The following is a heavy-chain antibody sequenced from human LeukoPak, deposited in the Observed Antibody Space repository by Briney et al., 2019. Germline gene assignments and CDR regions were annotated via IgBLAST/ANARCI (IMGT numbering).Heavy chain of an antibody. J-gene: IGHJ4*02. Sequence: PSETLSLTCAVYGGSFSGYYWSWVRQAPGKGLEWVSAISGSGGSTYYADSVKGRFTISRDNSKNTLYLQMNSLRAEDTAVYYCAKLLARMTDYFDYWGQGTLVTVSS. CDR2: ISGSGGST. D-gene: IGHD2-15*01. V-gene: IGHV3-23*01. CDR1: GGSFSGYY. CDR3: AKLLARMTDYFDY.